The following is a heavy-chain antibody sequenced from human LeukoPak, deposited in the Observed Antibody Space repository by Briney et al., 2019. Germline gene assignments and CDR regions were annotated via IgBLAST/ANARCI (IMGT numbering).Heavy chain of an antibody. CDR1: GFTVSSNY. V-gene: IGHV3-53*01. CDR3: ARDRDSSGYYYV. CDR2: IYSGGST. Sequence: PGGSLRLSCAASGFTVSSNYMSWVRQAPGKGLEWVSVIYSGGSTYYADSVKGRFTISRDNSKNTLYLQMDSLRAEDTAVYYCARDRDSSGYYYVWGQGTLVAVSS. D-gene: IGHD3-22*01. J-gene: IGHJ4*02.